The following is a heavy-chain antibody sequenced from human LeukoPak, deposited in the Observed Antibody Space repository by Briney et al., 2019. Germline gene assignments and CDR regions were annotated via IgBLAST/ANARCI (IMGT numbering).Heavy chain of an antibody. J-gene: IGHJ4*02. CDR3: ARVDGYCSGGSCYPFDY. Sequence: GGSLRLSCAASGFTFSSYWMSWVRQAPGKGLEWVANIKQDGSEKYYVDSVKGRFTISRDNAKNSLYLQMNSLRAEDTAVYYCARVDGYCSGGSCYPFDYWGQGTLVTVSS. D-gene: IGHD2-15*01. CDR2: IKQDGSEK. V-gene: IGHV3-7*01. CDR1: GFTFSSYW.